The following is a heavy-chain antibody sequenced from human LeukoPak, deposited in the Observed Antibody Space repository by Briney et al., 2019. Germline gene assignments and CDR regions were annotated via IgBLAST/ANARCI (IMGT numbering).Heavy chain of an antibody. CDR2: ISSSTSYI. Sequence: GGSLRLSCAASGFTLSSYSMNWVRQAPGKGQERVSSISSSTSYIFYADSVKGRFTISRDYAKNSLYLQMNSLRAEDTAVYYCARDYYDSRRKFDYWGQGTLVTVSS. CDR3: ARDYYDSRRKFDY. D-gene: IGHD3-22*01. V-gene: IGHV3-21*01. J-gene: IGHJ4*02. CDR1: GFTLSSYS.